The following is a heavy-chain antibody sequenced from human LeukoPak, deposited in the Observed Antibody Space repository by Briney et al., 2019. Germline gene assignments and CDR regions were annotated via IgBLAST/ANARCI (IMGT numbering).Heavy chain of an antibody. Sequence: SETLSLTCAVYGGSFSGYYWSWIRQPPGKGLELIGEINHSGSTNYNPSLKSRVTISVDMSKNQFSLKLNSVTAADTAVYYCARGRVATIEAPTAYTDYLGQGTLVTVSS. V-gene: IGHV4-34*01. D-gene: IGHD5-24*01. J-gene: IGHJ4*02. CDR1: GGSFSGYY. CDR3: ARGRVATIEAPTAYTDY. CDR2: INHSGST.